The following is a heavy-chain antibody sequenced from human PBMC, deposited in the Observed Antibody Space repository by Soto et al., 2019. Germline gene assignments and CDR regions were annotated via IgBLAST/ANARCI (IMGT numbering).Heavy chain of an antibody. Sequence: SETLSLTCAVSGYSISSGLYWSWIRQPPGKGLEWIGYIYYSGSTNYNPSLKSRVTISVDTSKNQFSLKLSSVTAADTAVYYCARGRRIAGAGTFWFHPGGKGTLVTVSS. CDR2: IYYSGST. CDR1: GYSISSGLY. V-gene: IGHV4-61*01. D-gene: IGHD6-19*01. J-gene: IGHJ5*02. CDR3: ARGRRIAGAGTFWFHP.